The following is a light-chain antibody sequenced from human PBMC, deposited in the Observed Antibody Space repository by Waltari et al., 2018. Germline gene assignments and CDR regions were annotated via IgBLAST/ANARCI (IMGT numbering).Light chain of an antibody. J-gene: IGKJ2*01. CDR2: KAS. V-gene: IGKV1-5*03. CDR1: QSISSW. CDR3: QQYNSYDMYT. Sequence: DIQMTQSPSTLSASVGDRVTITCRASQSISSWLAWYQQKPGKDPNLLIYKASTLESGVPPRFSGSGSGTEFTLTISSLQPEDFATYYCQQYNSYDMYTFGQGTRLEIK.